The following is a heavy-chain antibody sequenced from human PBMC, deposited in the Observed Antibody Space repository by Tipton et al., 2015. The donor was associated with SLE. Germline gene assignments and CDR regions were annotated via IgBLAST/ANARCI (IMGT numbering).Heavy chain of an antibody. J-gene: IGHJ4*02. D-gene: IGHD2-2*01. Sequence: TLSLTCSVSVSGVSISNYYWHWIRQPAGQGLEWIGRFYTSERTNYNPSLQSRITMSVDTSKNQFSLKLSSVTAADTAVYYCARALTSAQGFYFESWGQGTLVTVSS. CDR1: GVSISNYY. V-gene: IGHV4-4*07. CDR3: ARALTSAQGFYFES. CDR2: FYTSERT.